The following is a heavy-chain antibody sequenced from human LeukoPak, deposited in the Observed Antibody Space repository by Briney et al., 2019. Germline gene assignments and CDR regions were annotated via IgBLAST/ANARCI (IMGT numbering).Heavy chain of an antibody. CDR2: IYYSGST. V-gene: IGHV4-39*01. D-gene: IGHD2-15*01. Sequence: PSETLSLTCTVSGGSISSSSYYWGWIRQPPGKGLEWIGSIYYSGSTYYNPSLKSRVTISVDTSKNQFSLKLSSVTAADTAVYYRARNDCSGGSCYSHYYYGMDVWGQGTTVTVSS. CDR1: GGSISSSSYY. J-gene: IGHJ6*02. CDR3: ARNDCSGGSCYSHYYYGMDV.